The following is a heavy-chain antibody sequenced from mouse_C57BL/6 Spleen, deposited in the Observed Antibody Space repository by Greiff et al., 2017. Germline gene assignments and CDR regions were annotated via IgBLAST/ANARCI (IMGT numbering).Heavy chain of an antibody. CDR2: ISSGGDYI. CDR1: GFTFSSYA. V-gene: IGHV5-9-1*02. Sequence: EVMLVESGEGLVKPGGSLKLSCAASGFTFSSYAMSWVRQTPEKRLEWVAYISSGGDYIYYADPVKGRFTISRDNARNTLYLQMSSLKSEDTAMYYCTREDGYYVYFDVWGTGTTVTVSS. CDR3: TREDGYYVYFDV. J-gene: IGHJ1*03. D-gene: IGHD2-3*01.